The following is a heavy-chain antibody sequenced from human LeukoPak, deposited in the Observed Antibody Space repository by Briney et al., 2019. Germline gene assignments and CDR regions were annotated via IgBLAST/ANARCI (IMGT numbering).Heavy chain of an antibody. CDR2: IIPILGIA. V-gene: IGHV1-69*04. CDR3: ARGGYQLLPTDAFDI. Sequence: GASVKVSCKASGGTFSSYAIGWVRQAPGQGLEWMGRIIPILGIANYAQKFQGRVTITADKSTSTAYMELSSLRSEDTAVYYCARGGYQLLPTDAFDIWGQGTMVTVSS. CDR1: GGTFSSYA. D-gene: IGHD2-2*01. J-gene: IGHJ3*02.